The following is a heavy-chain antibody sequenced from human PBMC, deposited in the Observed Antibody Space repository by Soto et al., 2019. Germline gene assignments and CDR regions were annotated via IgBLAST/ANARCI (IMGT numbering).Heavy chain of an antibody. J-gene: IGHJ5*02. CDR3: ARGGYSYGNWFDP. D-gene: IGHD5-18*01. Sequence: QVQLVQSGAEVQKPGASVKVSCKASGYTFTNYYMHWVRQAPGQGLEWMGIFNPSDGSTSFAQKFKGRVTMTRDTSTSTVYMELSSLRSEDTAMYYCARGGYSYGNWFDPWGQGTLVTVSS. V-gene: IGHV1-46*01. CDR1: GYTFTNYY. CDR2: FNPSDGST.